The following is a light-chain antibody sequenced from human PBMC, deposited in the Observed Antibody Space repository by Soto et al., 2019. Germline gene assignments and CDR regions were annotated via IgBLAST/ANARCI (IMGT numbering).Light chain of an antibody. J-gene: IGLJ1*01. CDR2: GNN. Sequence: QPVLTQPPSVSGAPGQRVTISCTGSSSNIGAGYDVHWYHQLPGTAPKLLIYGNNNRPSGVPDRFSGSKSGTSASLAITGLQAEDEADYYCQSYDSSLSAFYVFGTGTKLTVL. V-gene: IGLV1-40*01. CDR1: SSNIGAGYD. CDR3: QSYDSSLSAFYV.